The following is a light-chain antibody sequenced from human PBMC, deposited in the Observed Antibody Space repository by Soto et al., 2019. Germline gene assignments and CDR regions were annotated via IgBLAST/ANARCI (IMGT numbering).Light chain of an antibody. CDR2: GAS. CDR1: RSVSSN. Sequence: EIVMTQSPATLSVSPGERATLSCRASRSVSSNLAWYQQKPGQAPRLLMYGASTRANGIPARFSGSGSGTEFTLTISSLQSEDFAVYYCQQYNNWPPYTVGQGTKLEIK. J-gene: IGKJ2*01. CDR3: QQYNNWPPYT. V-gene: IGKV3-15*01.